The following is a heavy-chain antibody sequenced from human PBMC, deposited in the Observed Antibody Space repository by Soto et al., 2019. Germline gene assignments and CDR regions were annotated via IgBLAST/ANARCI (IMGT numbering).Heavy chain of an antibody. D-gene: IGHD3-22*01. CDR2: IIPIFGTA. Sequence: QVQLVQSGAEVKKPGSSVKVSCKASGGTFSSYAISWVRQAPGQGLEWMGGIIPIFGTANYAQKFQGRVTITADESTGTAYMELSSLRSEDTAVYYCARITNYYDSSGYPKTFDYWGQGTLVTVSS. CDR1: GGTFSSYA. V-gene: IGHV1-69*01. CDR3: ARITNYYDSSGYPKTFDY. J-gene: IGHJ4*02.